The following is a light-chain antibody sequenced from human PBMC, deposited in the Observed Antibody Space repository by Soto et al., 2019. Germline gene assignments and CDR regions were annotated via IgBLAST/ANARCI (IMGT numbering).Light chain of an antibody. Sequence: QMTQSPSNLSASLGDRVTLPWRASQSISSWLAWYQQKKGKAPKLLIYDASSLESGVPSRFSGSGSGTEFNLTISSLQTDDFATYYCQQYNSYSRTFGQGTKVDIK. CDR3: QQYNSYSRT. V-gene: IGKV1-5*01. CDR2: DAS. J-gene: IGKJ1*01. CDR1: QSISSW.